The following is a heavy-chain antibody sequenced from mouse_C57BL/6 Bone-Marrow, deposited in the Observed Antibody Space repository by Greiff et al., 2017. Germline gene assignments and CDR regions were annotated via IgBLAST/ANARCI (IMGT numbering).Heavy chain of an antibody. V-gene: IGHV1-26*01. J-gene: IGHJ2*03. CDR3: AREYHGSSWYFDY. CDR1: GYTFTDYY. CDR2: INPNNGGT. Sequence: EVQLLQSGPELVKPGASVKLSCKASGYTFTDYYMNWVKQSHGKSLEWVGDINPNNGGTSYNQKLKGKATLTVDKSSSTAYMELRSLTSEDSAVYYCAREYHGSSWYFDYWGQGTSLTVSS. D-gene: IGHD1-1*01.